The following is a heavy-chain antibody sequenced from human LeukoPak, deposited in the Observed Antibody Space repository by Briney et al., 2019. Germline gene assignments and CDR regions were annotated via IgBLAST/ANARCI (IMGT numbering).Heavy chain of an antibody. D-gene: IGHD6-19*01. CDR2: IYSSGST. Sequence: SETLSLTCTVSGGSISRYYWSWVRQPAGNGLEWIGRIYSSGSTKYNPSLKSRITISVDTAKNQFSLKLSSVTAADTAVYYCARDPSYSSGWIDYWGQGTLVSVSS. J-gene: IGHJ4*02. CDR1: GGSISRYY. V-gene: IGHV4-4*07. CDR3: ARDPSYSSGWIDY.